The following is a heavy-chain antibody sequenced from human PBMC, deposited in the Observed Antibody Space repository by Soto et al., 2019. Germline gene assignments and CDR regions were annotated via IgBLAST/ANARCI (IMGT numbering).Heavy chain of an antibody. CDR2: IYYSGNT. CDR3: ARQPKYCDSDSCYSAHFDY. CDR1: GGSISSSNYY. V-gene: IGHV4-39*01. Sequence: SETLCLTCTVSGGSISSSNYYWAWMRQAPVKGLEWIGTIYYSGNTYYTPSLKSRLTISVDTSKNQFSLKLNSVTAADTAVYYCARQPKYCDSDSCYSAHFDYWGQGALVTSPQ. J-gene: IGHJ4*02. D-gene: IGHD2-2*02.